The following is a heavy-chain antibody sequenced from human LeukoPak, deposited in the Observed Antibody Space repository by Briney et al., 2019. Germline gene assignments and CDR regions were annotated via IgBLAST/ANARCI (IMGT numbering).Heavy chain of an antibody. J-gene: IGHJ4*02. D-gene: IGHD4-17*01. CDR2: INHSGST. CDR1: GGSFSGYY. CDR3: AREPTTNDY. V-gene: IGHV4-34*01. Sequence: SETLSLTCAVYGGSFSGYYWSWIRKPPGKGLEWIGEINHSGSTNYNPSLKSRITISIDTSKNQFSLKLSSVTAADTAVYYCAREPTTNDYWGQGTLVTVSS.